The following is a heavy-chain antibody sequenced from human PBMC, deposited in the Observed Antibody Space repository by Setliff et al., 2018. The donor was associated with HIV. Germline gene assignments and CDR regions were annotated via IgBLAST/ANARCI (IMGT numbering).Heavy chain of an antibody. CDR2: IYHSGST. CDR1: GYSISSGYY. CDR3: ARFSTSSGGTFDY. Sequence: PSETLSLTCTVSGYSISSGYYWGWIRQPPGKGLEGIGNIYHSGSTYYNPSLKSRVTISVDTPKNQFSLKLTSVTAADTAVYYCARFSTSSGGTFDYWGQGTLVTVSS. V-gene: IGHV4-38-2*02. D-gene: IGHD6-6*01. J-gene: IGHJ4*02.